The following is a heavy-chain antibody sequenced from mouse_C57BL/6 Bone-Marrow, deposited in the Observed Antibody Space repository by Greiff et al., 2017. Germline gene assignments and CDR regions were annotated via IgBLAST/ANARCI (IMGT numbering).Heavy chain of an antibody. V-gene: IGHV1-81*01. D-gene: IGHD3-1*01. CDR2: IYTRSGNT. Sequence: VQLQQSGAALARPGASVKLSCTASGYTFTSYGISWVQQSTGQGLEWIGEIYTRSGNTYYNETFKGKATLTADKSSSTAYMELRSLTSEDSAVYFCGRSGYAMDYWGQGTSVTVSS. J-gene: IGHJ4*01. CDR1: GYTFTSYG. CDR3: GRSGYAMDY.